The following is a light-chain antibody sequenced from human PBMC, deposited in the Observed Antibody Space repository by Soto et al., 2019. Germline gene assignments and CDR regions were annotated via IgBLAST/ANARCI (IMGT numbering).Light chain of an antibody. CDR3: SSYTTIRTYV. V-gene: IGLV2-14*01. J-gene: IGLJ1*01. CDR1: SRDVGGYNY. Sequence: SVLTHPGSVSGSPGQSLTIFCTGTSRDVGGYNYVSWYQQHPGKAPKLMIYDVRNRPSGVSNRFSGSKSVNTASLTISGLQAEDEADYYCSSYTTIRTYVSGTGTKVTVL. CDR2: DVR.